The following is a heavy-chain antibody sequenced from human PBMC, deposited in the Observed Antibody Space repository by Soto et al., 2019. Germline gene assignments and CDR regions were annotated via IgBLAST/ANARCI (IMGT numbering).Heavy chain of an antibody. CDR3: ARDRPYCSGGSCTNWSDH. CDR1: GYTFTSYA. J-gene: IGHJ5*02. CDR2: INAGNGNT. D-gene: IGHD2-15*01. V-gene: IGHV1-3*05. Sequence: QVQLVQSGAEEKKPGASVKVSCKASGYTFTSYAMHWVRQAPGQRLEWMGRINAGNGNTKYSQKFQGRVTITRDTSESTAYMELSSLRSEDTAVYYCARDRPYCSGGSCTNWSDHWGQGTLVTVSS.